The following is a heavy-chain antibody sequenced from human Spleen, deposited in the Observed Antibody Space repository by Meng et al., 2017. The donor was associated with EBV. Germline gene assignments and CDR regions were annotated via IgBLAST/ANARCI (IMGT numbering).Heavy chain of an antibody. J-gene: IGHJ4*02. Sequence: QAPLVECGGGLVKPGGSLRLSCAASGFTFSDYYMSWIRQAPGKGLEWVSYIRSTGSTIYYADSVKGRFTISRDNAKNSLYLQMSRLRGEDTAFYYCARGYSSVNFDSWGQGTLVTVSS. CDR3: ARGYSSVNFDS. V-gene: IGHV3-11*01. D-gene: IGHD6-19*01. CDR2: IRSTGSTI. CDR1: GFTFSDYY.